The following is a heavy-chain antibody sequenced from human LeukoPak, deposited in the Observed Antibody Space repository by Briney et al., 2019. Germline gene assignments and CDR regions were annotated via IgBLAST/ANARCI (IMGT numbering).Heavy chain of an antibody. CDR3: ARDIVVVVAATRLYSYYGMDV. CDR1: GGTFSSYA. CDR2: IIPILGIA. Sequence: ASVKVSCKASGGTFSSYAISWVRQAPGQGREWMGRIIPILGIANYAQKFQGRVTITADKSTSTAYMELSSLRSEDTAVYYCARDIVVVVAATRLYSYYGMDVWGQGTTVTVSS. V-gene: IGHV1-69*04. J-gene: IGHJ6*02. D-gene: IGHD2-15*01.